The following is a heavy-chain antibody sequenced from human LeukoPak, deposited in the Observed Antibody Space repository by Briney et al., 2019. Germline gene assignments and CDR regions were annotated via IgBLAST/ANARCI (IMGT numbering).Heavy chain of an antibody. Sequence: ASVKVSCKASGYTFTSYVISWVRQAPGQGLEWMGWISAYNGNTNYAQKLQGRVTMTTDTSTSTAYMELRSLRSDDTAVYYCARWYQLRYYYYYYGMDVWGQGTTVTVSS. CDR3: ARWYQLRYYYYYYGMDV. CDR1: GYTFTSYV. CDR2: ISAYNGNT. V-gene: IGHV1-18*01. J-gene: IGHJ6*02. D-gene: IGHD2-2*01.